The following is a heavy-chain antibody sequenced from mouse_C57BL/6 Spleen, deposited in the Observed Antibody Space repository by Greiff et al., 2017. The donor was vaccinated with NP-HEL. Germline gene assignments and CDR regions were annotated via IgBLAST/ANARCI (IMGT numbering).Heavy chain of an antibody. CDR1: GFTFSSYA. D-gene: IGHD2-1*01. Sequence: EVKLEESGGGLVKPGGSLKLSCAASGFTFSSYAMSWVRQTPEKRLEWVATISDGGSYTYYPDNVKGRFTISRDNAKNNLYLQMSHLKSEDTAMYYCARRGGNYDYAMDYWGQGTSVTVSS. V-gene: IGHV5-4*03. CDR3: ARRGGNYDYAMDY. CDR2: ISDGGSYT. J-gene: IGHJ4*01.